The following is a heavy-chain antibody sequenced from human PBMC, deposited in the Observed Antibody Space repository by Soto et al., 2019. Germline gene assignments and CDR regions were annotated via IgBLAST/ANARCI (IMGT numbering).Heavy chain of an antibody. V-gene: IGHV1-18*01. J-gene: IGHJ5*02. CDR1: GYTFTSYG. CDR3: ARQLLVGSWFDP. Sequence: GSVKVSCKASGYTFTSYGISWVRQAPGQGLEWMGWISAYNGNTNYAQKLQGRVTMTTDTSTSTAYMELRSLRSDDTAVYYCARQLLVGSWFDPWGQGTLVTVST. CDR2: ISAYNGNT. D-gene: IGHD2-8*02.